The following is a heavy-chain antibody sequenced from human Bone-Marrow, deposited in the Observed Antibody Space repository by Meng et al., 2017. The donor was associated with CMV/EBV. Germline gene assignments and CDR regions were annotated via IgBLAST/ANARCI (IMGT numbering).Heavy chain of an antibody. CDR1: GGSVSSGSYY. J-gene: IGHJ5*02. Sequence: GSLRLPCTVSGGSVSSGSYYWSWIRQPPGKGLEWIGYIYYSGSTNYNPSLKSRVTISVDTSKNQFSLKLSSVTAADTAVYYCARVEMATIWLFDPWGQGTLVTVSS. V-gene: IGHV4-61*01. D-gene: IGHD5-24*01. CDR3: ARVEMATIWLFDP. CDR2: IYYSGST.